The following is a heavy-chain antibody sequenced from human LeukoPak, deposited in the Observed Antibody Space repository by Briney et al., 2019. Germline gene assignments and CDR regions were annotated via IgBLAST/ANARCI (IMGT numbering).Heavy chain of an antibody. V-gene: IGHV3-64*01. Sequence: PGGSLRLSCAASGFTFSSYAMHWVRQAPGKGLEYVSAISSNGGSTYYANSVKGRFTISRDNSKNTLYLQMDSLRPEDTAIHYCAKDLLRDRWFGESWGQGTLVTVSS. CDR2: ISSNGGST. CDR3: AKDLLRDRWFGES. CDR1: GFTFSSYA. J-gene: IGHJ5*02. D-gene: IGHD3-10*01.